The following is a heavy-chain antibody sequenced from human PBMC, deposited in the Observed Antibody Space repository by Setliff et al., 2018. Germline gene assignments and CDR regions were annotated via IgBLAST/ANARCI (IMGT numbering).Heavy chain of an antibody. J-gene: IGHJ4*02. Sequence: SETLSLTCTVSGGSISPYYWSWVRQPAGKGLEWIGRIYSSGSTNYNPSLMSRVSISVDTSKNQFSLKLNSVTAADTAVYYFRLAHCSNNCEEALDYWSQGTLVTVSS. D-gene: IGHD2-2*01. CDR1: GGSISPYY. CDR2: IYSSGST. V-gene: IGHV4-4*07. CDR3: RLAHCSNNCEEALDY.